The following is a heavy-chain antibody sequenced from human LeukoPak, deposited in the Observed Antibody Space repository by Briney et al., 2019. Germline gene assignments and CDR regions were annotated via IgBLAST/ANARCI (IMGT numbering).Heavy chain of an antibody. D-gene: IGHD4-23*01. Sequence: GGSLRLSCAASGFTFSSHGMSWVRQAPGKGLEWVSTISGSGDNTYYADSVKGRFTISRDNSKNTLYLQMNSLKTEDTAVYYCTTDSVVTGDSVDYWGQGTLVTVSS. CDR1: GFTFSSHG. CDR3: TTDSVVTGDSVDY. V-gene: IGHV3-23*01. CDR2: ISGSGDNT. J-gene: IGHJ4*02.